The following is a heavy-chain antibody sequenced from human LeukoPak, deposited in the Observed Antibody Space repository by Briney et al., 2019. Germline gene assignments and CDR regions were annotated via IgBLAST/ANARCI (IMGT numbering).Heavy chain of an antibody. J-gene: IGHJ4*02. Sequence: PGRSLRLSCAASGFTFSSYAMHWVRQAPGKGLEWVAVISNEGNYKYYGDSVKGRFAISRDNFKNTTYLQMNYLRPEDTAVYFCAKGGHYLFDYWGQGALVTVSS. CDR3: AKGGHYLFDY. V-gene: IGHV3-30*09. CDR2: ISNEGNYK. D-gene: IGHD3-10*01. CDR1: GFTFSSYA.